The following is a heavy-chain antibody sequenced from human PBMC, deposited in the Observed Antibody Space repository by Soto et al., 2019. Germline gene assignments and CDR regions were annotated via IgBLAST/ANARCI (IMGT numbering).Heavy chain of an antibody. Sequence: ASVKVSCKASGGTFSSYAISWVRQAPGQGLEWMGGIIPIFGTANYAQKFQGRVTITADESTSTAYMELSSLRSGDTAVYYCARGRGSSSVGTIYYFDYWGQGTLVTVSS. CDR2: IIPIFGTA. CDR3: ARGRGSSSVGTIYYFDY. CDR1: GGTFSSYA. V-gene: IGHV1-69*13. J-gene: IGHJ4*02. D-gene: IGHD6-6*01.